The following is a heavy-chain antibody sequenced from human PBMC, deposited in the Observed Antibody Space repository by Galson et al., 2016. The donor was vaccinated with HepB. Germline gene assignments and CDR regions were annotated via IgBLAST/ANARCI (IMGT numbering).Heavy chain of an antibody. J-gene: IGHJ5*02. CDR3: ARERDRGRFVEWSRAGFDP. Sequence: SVKVSCKASGGTFSSYAVTWIRQAPGQGLEWMGGILPMFGTPNFIQKIRGRVTLTTDTSTNTAYMELRSLRSDDTAVYYCARERDRGRFVEWSRAGFDPWGQGTLVTVS. V-gene: IGHV1-69*05. D-gene: IGHD3-3*01. CDR1: GGTFSSYA. CDR2: ILPMFGTP.